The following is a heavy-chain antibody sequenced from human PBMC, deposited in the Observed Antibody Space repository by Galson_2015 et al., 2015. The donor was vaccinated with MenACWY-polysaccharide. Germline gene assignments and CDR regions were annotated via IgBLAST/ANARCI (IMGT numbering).Heavy chain of an antibody. D-gene: IGHD3-10*01. V-gene: IGHV1-8*01. CDR3: ARTFGDLDY. J-gene: IGHJ4*02. CDR2: MNPNSGNS. Sequence: SVKVSCKASGYTFTNYDINWVRQAPGQGLEWKAWMNPNSGNSGYAQKFHGRVTLTKDTSINTAYLELSSLRSEDTAMYYCARTFGDLDYWGQGTLVTVSS. CDR1: GYTFTNYD.